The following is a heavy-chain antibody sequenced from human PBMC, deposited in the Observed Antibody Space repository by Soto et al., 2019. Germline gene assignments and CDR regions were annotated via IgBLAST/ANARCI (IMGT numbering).Heavy chain of an antibody. D-gene: IGHD2-15*01. Sequence: PGGSLRLSCAASGFTFSSYAMSWVRQAPGKGLEWVSAISGSGGSTYYADSVKGRFTISRDNSKNTLYLQMNSLRAEDTAVYYCAKDPSLGYCSGGSCYPRTGYYYAMDVWGQGTTVTV. V-gene: IGHV3-23*01. CDR3: AKDPSLGYCSGGSCYPRTGYYYAMDV. CDR2: ISGSGGST. CDR1: GFTFSSYA. J-gene: IGHJ6*01.